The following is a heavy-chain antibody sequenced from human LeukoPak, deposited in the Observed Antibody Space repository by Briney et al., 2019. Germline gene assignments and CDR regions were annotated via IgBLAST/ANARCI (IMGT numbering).Heavy chain of an antibody. Sequence: PSETLSLTCTVSGGSISSYYCSWIRQPPGKGLEWIGYIYYDGSTNYNPSLKSRVTMSVDTSKNQFSLRLSSVTAADTAVYYCARGVAAAGTHFDYWGRGTLVTVSS. V-gene: IGHV4-59*01. CDR1: GGSISSYY. CDR2: IYYDGST. J-gene: IGHJ4*02. D-gene: IGHD6-13*01. CDR3: ARGVAAAGTHFDY.